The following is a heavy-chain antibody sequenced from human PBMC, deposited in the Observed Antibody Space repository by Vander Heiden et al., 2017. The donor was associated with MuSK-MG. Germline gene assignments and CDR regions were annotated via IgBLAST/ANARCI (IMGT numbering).Heavy chain of an antibody. J-gene: IGHJ4*02. V-gene: IGHV3-9*01. CDR1: GFTFDDYA. CDR3: AKDIDSAVPAANLDY. Sequence: EVQLVESGGGLVQPGRSLRLSCAASGFTFDDYAMHWVRQAPGKGLEWVSGISWNSGSIGYADSVKGRFTISRDNAKNSLYLQMNSLRAEDTALYYCAKDIDSAVPAANLDYWGQGTLVTVSS. D-gene: IGHD2-2*01. CDR2: ISWNSGSI.